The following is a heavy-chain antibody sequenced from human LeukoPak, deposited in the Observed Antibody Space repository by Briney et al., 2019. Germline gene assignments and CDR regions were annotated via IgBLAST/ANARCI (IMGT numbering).Heavy chain of an antibody. J-gene: IGHJ3*02. CDR2: VNPNSGGT. CDR1: GYTFTGYY. CDR3: ATSRSYKSESPDAFDI. Sequence: ASVKVSCKASGYTFTGYYMHWVRQAPGQGLEWMGWVNPNSGGTNYAQKFQGRVTMTRDTSISTAYMELSRLRSDDTAVYYCATSRSYKSESPDAFDIWGQGTMVTVSS. D-gene: IGHD1-1*01. V-gene: IGHV1-2*02.